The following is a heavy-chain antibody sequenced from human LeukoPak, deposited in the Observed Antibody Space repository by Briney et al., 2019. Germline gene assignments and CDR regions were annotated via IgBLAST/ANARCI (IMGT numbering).Heavy chain of an antibody. CDR2: IYYSGST. D-gene: IGHD3-16*01. CDR3: ARDKGGLVDY. V-gene: IGHV4-59*01. Sequence: SETLSLTCTVSGGSISSYYWSWIRQPPGKGLEWIGYIYYSGSTNYNPSLKSRVTISVDTSKNQFSLKLSPVTAADTAVYYCARDKGGLVDYWGQGTLVTVSS. CDR1: GGSISSYY. J-gene: IGHJ4*02.